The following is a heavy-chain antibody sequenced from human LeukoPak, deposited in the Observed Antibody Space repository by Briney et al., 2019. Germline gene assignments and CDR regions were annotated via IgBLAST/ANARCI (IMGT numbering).Heavy chain of an antibody. Sequence: PSETLSLTCAVYGGSFSGYYWSWIRQPPGKGLEWIGEINHSGSTNYNPSLKSRVTISVDTSKNQFSLKLSSVTAADTAVYYCARSYPYCSSTSCPYVFDPWGQGTLVTVS. CDR3: ARSYPYCSSTSCPYVFDP. V-gene: IGHV4-34*01. CDR2: INHSGST. CDR1: GGSFSGYY. D-gene: IGHD2-2*01. J-gene: IGHJ5*02.